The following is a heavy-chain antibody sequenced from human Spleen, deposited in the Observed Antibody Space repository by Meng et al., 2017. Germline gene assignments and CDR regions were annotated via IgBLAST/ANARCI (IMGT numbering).Heavy chain of an antibody. Sequence: ASVKVSCKVSGYTLIEVSIHWVRQAPGKGLEGVGGFDTEDGETIYEQKFQGRVTMTEDTFTDTAYMELSSLRSEDTAVYYCATFRDLFSSSGYLDYWGQGTLVTVSS. D-gene: IGHD3-3*01. CDR2: FDTEDGET. V-gene: IGHV1-24*01. CDR3: ATFRDLFSSSGYLDY. CDR1: GYTLIEVS. J-gene: IGHJ4*02.